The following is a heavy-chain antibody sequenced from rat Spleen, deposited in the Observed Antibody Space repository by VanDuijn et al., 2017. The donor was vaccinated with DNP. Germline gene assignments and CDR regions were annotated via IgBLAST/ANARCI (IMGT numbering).Heavy chain of an antibody. CDR2: ISYDGGSA. V-gene: IGHV5-20*01. Sequence: EVQLVESGGGLVQPGGSLKLFCAASGFTFSDYYMAWFRQAPTKGLEWVAYISYDGGSAYYGDSVKGRFTISRDNAKSTLYLQMNSPRSEDMATYYCATDRITTMELITLFTYWGQGTLVTVSS. CDR3: ATDRITTMELITLFTY. CDR1: GFTFSDYY. D-gene: IGHD1-12*02. J-gene: IGHJ3*01.